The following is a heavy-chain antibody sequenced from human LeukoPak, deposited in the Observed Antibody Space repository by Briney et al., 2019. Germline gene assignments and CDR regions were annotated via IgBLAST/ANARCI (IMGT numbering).Heavy chain of an antibody. CDR3: AKLQTRYCSGGSCYRVVNWFDP. V-gene: IGHV3-30*18. CDR2: ISYDGSNK. D-gene: IGHD2-15*01. J-gene: IGHJ5*02. Sequence: GGSLRLSCAASRFTFSSYGMYWVRQAPGKGLEWVAVISYDGSNKDYADSLKGRFTISRDNSKNTLYLQMNSLRAEDTAVYYCAKLQTRYCSGGSCYRVVNWFDPWGQGTLVTVSS. CDR1: RFTFSSYG.